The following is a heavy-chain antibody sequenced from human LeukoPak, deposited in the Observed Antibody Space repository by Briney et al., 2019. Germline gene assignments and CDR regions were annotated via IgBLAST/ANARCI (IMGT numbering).Heavy chain of an antibody. J-gene: IGHJ6*02. CDR3: ARAGIAAAGFCMDV. V-gene: IGHV4-34*01. Sequence: SETLSLTCAVYGGSFSGYYWSWIRQPPGKGLEWIGEINHSGSTNYNPSLKSRVTISVDTSKNQFSLKLSSVTAADTAVYYCARAGIAAAGFCMDVWGQGTTVTVSS. CDR1: GGSFSGYY. D-gene: IGHD6-13*01. CDR2: INHSGST.